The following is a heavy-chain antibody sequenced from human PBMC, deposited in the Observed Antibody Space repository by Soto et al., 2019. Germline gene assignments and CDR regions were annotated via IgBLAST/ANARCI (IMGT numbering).Heavy chain of an antibody. D-gene: IGHD1-26*01. CDR1: GGTFSSYA. CDR3: ARRRIVGATRWFDS. J-gene: IGHJ5*01. Sequence: SVKVSCKASGGTFSSYAISWVRQAPGQGLEWMGGIIPIFGTANYAQKFQGRVTITADESTSTAYMELSSLRSEDTAVYYCARRRIVGATRWFDSWGQGTMVTVYS. V-gene: IGHV1-69*13. CDR2: IIPIFGTA.